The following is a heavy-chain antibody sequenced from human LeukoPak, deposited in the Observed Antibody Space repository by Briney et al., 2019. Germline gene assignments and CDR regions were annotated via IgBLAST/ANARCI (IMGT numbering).Heavy chain of an antibody. Sequence: GGSLRLSCAASGFTFSNFNMNWVRQAPGKGLEWVSYISGSGNTKYYADSVKGRFTVSRDDAKHSLYLQMTSLRAEDTAVYFCARLGKWMGAFDLWGQGTLVTVSS. V-gene: IGHV3-48*04. J-gene: IGHJ3*01. CDR1: GFTFSNFN. CDR2: ISGSGNTK. D-gene: IGHD1-26*01. CDR3: ARLGKWMGAFDL.